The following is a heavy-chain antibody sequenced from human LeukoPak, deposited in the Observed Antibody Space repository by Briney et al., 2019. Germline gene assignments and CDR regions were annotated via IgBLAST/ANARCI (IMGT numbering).Heavy chain of an antibody. CDR3: TKMFTKDNWYGGPDY. Sequence: GGSLRLSCAASGFTFSDYYMSWIRQAPGKGLEWVSVLYTGGIRYYAGFVRGRFTISRDDSKNTLYLQMNNLRAEDTAIYYCTKMFTKDNWYGGPDYWGQGTLVTVSS. J-gene: IGHJ4*02. CDR1: GFTFSDYY. V-gene: IGHV3-53*01. D-gene: IGHD2-8*01. CDR2: LYTGGIR.